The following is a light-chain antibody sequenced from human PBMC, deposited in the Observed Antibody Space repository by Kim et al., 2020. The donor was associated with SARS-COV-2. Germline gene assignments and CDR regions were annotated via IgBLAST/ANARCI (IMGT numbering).Light chain of an antibody. V-gene: IGKV3-20*01. CDR2: GSS. Sequence: LSPGERATLACRASQSVGSNYVAWYQHKPGQAPRLLISGSSTRATGIPERFSGSGSGTDFTLTVSGLEPEDFAVYYCQQYGSPPLTFGGGTKLEI. CDR1: QSVGSNY. CDR3: QQYGSPPLT. J-gene: IGKJ4*01.